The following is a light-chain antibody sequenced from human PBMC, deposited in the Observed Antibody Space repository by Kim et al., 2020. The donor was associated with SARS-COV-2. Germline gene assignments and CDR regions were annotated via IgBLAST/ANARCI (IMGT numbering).Light chain of an antibody. CDR2: QDN. J-gene: IGLJ2*01. CDR3: QAWDRSTAV. CDR1: KLGDKY. V-gene: IGLV3-1*01. Sequence: SYELTQPPSVSVSPGQTASITCSGDKLGDKYAFWYQQKSGHSPVLVIYQDNKRPSGIPERFSGSNSANTATLTISGTQAMDEADYYCQAWDRSTAVFGGG.